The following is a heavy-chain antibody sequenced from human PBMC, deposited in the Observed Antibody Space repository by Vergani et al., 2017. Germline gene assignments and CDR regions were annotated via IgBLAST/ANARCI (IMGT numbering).Heavy chain of an antibody. CDR3: ARQRWYNWNYAPTWFDP. V-gene: IGHV4-39*01. D-gene: IGHD1-7*01. CDR1: GGSISSSSYY. CDR2: IYYSGST. J-gene: IGHJ5*02. Sequence: QLQLQESGPGLVKPSETLSLTCTVSGGSISSSSYYWGWIRQPPGKGLEWIGSIYYSGSTYYNPSLKSRVTISVDTSKNQFSLKLSSVTAADTAVYYCARQRWYNWNYAPTWFDPWGQGTLVTVSS.